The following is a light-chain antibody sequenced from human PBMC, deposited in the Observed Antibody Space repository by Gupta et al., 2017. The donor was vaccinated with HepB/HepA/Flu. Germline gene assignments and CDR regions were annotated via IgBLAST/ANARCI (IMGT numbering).Light chain of an antibody. Sequence: SYEVTQSLSVSMSPGQTASITCSGVKLGDKYVCWYQQKPGPSPLLVIYQDHKRPSGIPERFSGSDSGTTVTLTIRGTQAMADSYYSCQAWVSSTVVFGGGTRLTVL. CDR3: QAWVSSTVV. J-gene: IGLJ2*01. CDR1: KLGDKY. V-gene: IGLV3-1*01. CDR2: QDH.